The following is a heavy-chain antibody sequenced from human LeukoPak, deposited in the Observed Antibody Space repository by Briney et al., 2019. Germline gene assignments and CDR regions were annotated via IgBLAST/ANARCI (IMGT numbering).Heavy chain of an antibody. CDR3: ARSFGRWFGDNYYHYMDV. CDR2: INPNSGGT. Sequence: ASVKVSCKASGYTFTGYYMHWVRQAPGQGLEWMGWINPNSGGTNYAQKFQGRVTMTRDTSISTAYMELSRLRSDDTAVYYCARSFGRWFGDNYYHYMDVWGKGTTVTVSS. J-gene: IGHJ6*03. CDR1: GYTFTGYY. V-gene: IGHV1-2*02. D-gene: IGHD3-10*01.